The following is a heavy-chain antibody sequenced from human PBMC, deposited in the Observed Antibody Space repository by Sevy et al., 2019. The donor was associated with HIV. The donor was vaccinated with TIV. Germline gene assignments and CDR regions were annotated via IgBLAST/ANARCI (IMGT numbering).Heavy chain of an antibody. CDR3: AKDHAATTEWVVFDS. V-gene: IGHV3-30*18. CDR1: GFTFSHYA. J-gene: IGHJ4*02. Sequence: GGSLRLSCAASGFTFSHYAMHWIRQAPGKGLEWVAAISFDGASRKYADSVRGRFTISRDDSKNTVYLHMRGLRSEDTAVYFCAKDHAATTEWVVFDSWGQGTLVTVSS. CDR2: ISFDGASR. D-gene: IGHD1-26*01.